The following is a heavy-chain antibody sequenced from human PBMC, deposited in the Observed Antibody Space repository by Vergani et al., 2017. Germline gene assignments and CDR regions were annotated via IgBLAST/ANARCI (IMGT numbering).Heavy chain of an antibody. D-gene: IGHD3-10*01. V-gene: IGHV3-48*03. J-gene: IGHJ4*02. CDR1: GFTFSSYE. Sequence: EVQLVESGGGLVQPGGSLRLSCAASGFTFSSYEMNWVRQAPGKGLEWVSYISSSGSTIYYADSVKGRFTISRDNANNSLYLQMNSLRAEVTAVYYCARAPSDYFDYWGQGTLVTVSA. CDR2: ISSSGSTI. CDR3: ARAPSDYFDY.